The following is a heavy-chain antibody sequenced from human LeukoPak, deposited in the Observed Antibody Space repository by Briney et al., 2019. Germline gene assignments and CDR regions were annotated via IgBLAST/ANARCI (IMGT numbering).Heavy chain of an antibody. CDR2: IRYDVSNK. CDR1: GFTFSSYG. Sequence: PGGSLRLSCAASGFTFSSYGMHWVRQAPGKGLEWVAFIRYDVSNKYYADSVKGRFTISRDNNSLRVEDTSVYYCAQGDCSGGPCPGPLNWGQGTLVTVSS. V-gene: IGHV3-30*02. J-gene: IGHJ4*02. D-gene: IGHD2-15*01. CDR3: AQGDCSGGPCPGPLN.